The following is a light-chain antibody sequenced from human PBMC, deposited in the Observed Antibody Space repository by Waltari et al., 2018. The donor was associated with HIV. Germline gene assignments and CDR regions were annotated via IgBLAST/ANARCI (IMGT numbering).Light chain of an antibody. CDR1: QSFTSTY. CDR3: QQYDSSPEWT. V-gene: IGKV3-20*01. CDR2: GGS. Sequence: EIVLTQSPGTLSLHPGERATLSCRASQSFTSTYLAWYQHKPGQPPRLLMYGGSNRATDTPDRFSGSGSGTDFNLTISRLEPEDFAVYYCQQYDSSPEWTFGQGTKVEIK. J-gene: IGKJ1*01.